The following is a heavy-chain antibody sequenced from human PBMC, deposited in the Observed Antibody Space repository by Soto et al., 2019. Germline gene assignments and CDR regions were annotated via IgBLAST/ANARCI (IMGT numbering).Heavy chain of an antibody. D-gene: IGHD2-2*01. CDR1: GYTFTSYA. CDR3: ARADGPGFVGP. CDR2: INGGNGNT. V-gene: IGHV1-3*05. J-gene: IGHJ5*02. Sequence: QVQLVQSGAEEKKPGASVKVSCKASGYTFTSYAMHWVRQAPGQRLEGMGWINGGNGNTKYSQTFQGRVTITRDTSASTAYMELSSLTSEDTAVYYCARADGPGFVGPWGQGTLVTVSS.